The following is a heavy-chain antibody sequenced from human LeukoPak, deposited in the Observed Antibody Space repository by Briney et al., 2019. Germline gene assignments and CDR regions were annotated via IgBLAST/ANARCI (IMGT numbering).Heavy chain of an antibody. D-gene: IGHD1-1*01. J-gene: IGHJ4*02. CDR2: ISAYSGNT. Sequence: ASVKVSCKASGYIFTSDGISWVRQAPGQGLEWMGWISAYSGNTNYAQKLQGRLTLSTDTSTSTAYMDLRSLRSDDTAVYYCARDVSGPTTSITTRVPLDYWGQGTLVTVSS. V-gene: IGHV1-18*01. CDR3: ARDVSGPTTSITTRVPLDY. CDR1: GYIFTSDG.